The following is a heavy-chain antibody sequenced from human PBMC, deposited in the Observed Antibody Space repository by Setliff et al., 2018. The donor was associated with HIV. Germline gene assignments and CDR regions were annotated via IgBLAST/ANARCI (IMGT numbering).Heavy chain of an antibody. J-gene: IGHJ5*02. CDR3: ARAVDCTEASCPKARFDP. CDR2: IYYSGTA. D-gene: IGHD2-8*02. Sequence: SETLSLTCTVSGGSISGGGYYWTWIRQYPGRGLEWIGYIYYSGTAYYKPSLRSRVTISVDTSMNQFSLNLNSVTAADTAVYYCARAVDCTEASCPKARFDPWGPGILVTVSS. CDR1: GGSISGGGYY. V-gene: IGHV4-31*03.